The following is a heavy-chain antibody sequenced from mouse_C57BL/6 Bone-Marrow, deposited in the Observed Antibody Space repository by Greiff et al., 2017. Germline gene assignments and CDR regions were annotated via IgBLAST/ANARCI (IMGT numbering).Heavy chain of an antibody. CDR2: IDPENGDT. CDR1: GFNIKDDY. D-gene: IGHD6-5*01. V-gene: IGHV14-4*01. CDR3: TTPLCNDEGY. J-gene: IGHJ2*01. Sequence: DVQLVESGAELVRPGASVKLSCPASGFNIKDDYMHWVKQRPEQGLEWIGWIDPENGDTEYASKFQGKATITADTSSNTAYLQLSSLTSEDTAVYYCTTPLCNDEGYWGQGTTLTVSS.